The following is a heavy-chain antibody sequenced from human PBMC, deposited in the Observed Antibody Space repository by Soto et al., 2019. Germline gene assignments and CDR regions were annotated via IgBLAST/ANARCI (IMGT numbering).Heavy chain of an antibody. J-gene: IGHJ6*02. Sequence: QVQLVQSGAEVKKPGSSVKFSCKASGGTFSSYAISWVRQAPGQGLEWMGGIIPIFGTANYAQKFQGRVTITADESTSTAYMELSSLRSEDTAVYYCARSITMVRGVTHYYYYGMDVWGQGTTVTVSS. D-gene: IGHD3-10*01. V-gene: IGHV1-69*01. CDR2: IIPIFGTA. CDR1: GGTFSSYA. CDR3: ARSITMVRGVTHYYYYGMDV.